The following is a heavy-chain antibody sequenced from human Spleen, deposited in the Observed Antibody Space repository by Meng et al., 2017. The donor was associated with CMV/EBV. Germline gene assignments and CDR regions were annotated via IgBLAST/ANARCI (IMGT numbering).Heavy chain of an antibody. Sequence: SETLSLTCNVSGGSTNSNSYYWAWIRQPPGRGLESTGSVYYTVSSHSTPSLQSRVTISVDTSKNHFSLKISSVTAADTAVYYCARGWASTPYGMDVWGQGTTVTVSS. J-gene: IGHJ6*02. CDR1: GGSTNSNSYY. D-gene: IGHD2-2*01. V-gene: IGHV4-39*02. CDR3: ARGWASTPYGMDV. CDR2: VYYTVSS.